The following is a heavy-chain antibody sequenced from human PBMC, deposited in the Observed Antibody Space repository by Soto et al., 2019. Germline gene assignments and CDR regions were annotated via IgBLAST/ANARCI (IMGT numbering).Heavy chain of an antibody. CDR3: ARDRYIVVVPAALFNDYYVMDV. D-gene: IGHD2-2*01. Sequence: GGSLRLSCAASGFTISSYAMHWVRQAPGKGLEWVAVISYDGSNKYYADSVKGRFTISRDNSKNTLYLQMNSLRAEDTAVYYFARDRYIVVVPAALFNDYYVMDVWGQGTTVTVSS. J-gene: IGHJ6*02. CDR1: GFTISSYA. V-gene: IGHV3-30-3*01. CDR2: ISYDGSNK.